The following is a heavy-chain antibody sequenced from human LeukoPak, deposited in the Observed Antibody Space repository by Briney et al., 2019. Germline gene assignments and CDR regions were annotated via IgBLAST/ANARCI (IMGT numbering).Heavy chain of an antibody. CDR3: ARMAGRRYDILTGSFDY. V-gene: IGHV4-59*01. Sequence: ASETLSLTCTVSGGSISSYYWSWIRQPPGKGLEWIGYIYYSGSTNYNPSLKSRVTISVDTSKNQFSLKLSSVTAADTAVYYCARMAGRRYDILTGSFDYWGQGTLVTVSS. D-gene: IGHD3-9*01. CDR2: IYYSGST. J-gene: IGHJ4*02. CDR1: GGSISSYY.